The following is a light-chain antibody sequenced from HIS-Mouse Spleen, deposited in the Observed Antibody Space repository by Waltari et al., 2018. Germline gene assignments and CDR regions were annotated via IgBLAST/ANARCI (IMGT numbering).Light chain of an antibody. J-gene: IGLJ2*01. CDR2: EDS. CDR1: AMPKKN. V-gene: IGLV3-10*01. Sequence: YELTQPPSCPVSPAQTARITCSWEAMPKKNPELYQQTSGQAPVLVIYEDSKRPSGIPERFSGSSSGTMATLTISGAQVEDEADYYCYSTDSSGNHRVFGGGTKLTVL. CDR3: YSTDSSGNHRV.